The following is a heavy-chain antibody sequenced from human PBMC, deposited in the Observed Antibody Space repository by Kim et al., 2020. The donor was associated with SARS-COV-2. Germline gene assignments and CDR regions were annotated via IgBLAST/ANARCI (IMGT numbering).Heavy chain of an antibody. CDR2: FDPEDGET. CDR3: ATYTYYDILTGYLNYYGMDV. V-gene: IGHV1-24*01. Sequence: ASVKVSCKVSGYTLTELSMHWVRQAPGKGLEWMGGFDPEDGETIYAQKFQGRVTMTEDTSTDTAYMELRSLRSEDTAVYYCATYTYYDILTGYLNYYGMDVLGQGTTVTVSS. D-gene: IGHD3-9*01. J-gene: IGHJ6*02. CDR1: GYTLTELS.